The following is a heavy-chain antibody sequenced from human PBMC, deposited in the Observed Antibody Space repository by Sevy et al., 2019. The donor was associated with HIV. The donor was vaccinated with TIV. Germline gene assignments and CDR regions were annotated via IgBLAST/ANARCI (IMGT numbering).Heavy chain of an antibody. CDR3: ARDLEFYDYGDYGPAFMPDY. Sequence: GGSLRLSCAASVFTFSSYGRHWVRQAPGKGLEWVALIWFDGSNTYYADSVKGRFTISRDIAKNTLHLQMNSLRAEDTAVYYCARDLEFYDYGDYGPAFMPDYWGQGTLVTVSS. J-gene: IGHJ4*02. CDR2: IWFDGSNT. D-gene: IGHD4-17*01. CDR1: VFTFSSYG. V-gene: IGHV3-33*01.